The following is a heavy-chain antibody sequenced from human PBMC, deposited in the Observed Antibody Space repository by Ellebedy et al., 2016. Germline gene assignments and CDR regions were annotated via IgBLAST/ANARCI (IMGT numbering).Heavy chain of an antibody. V-gene: IGHV1-2*04. J-gene: IGHJ4*02. CDR3: ATGFYGESGWYGY. D-gene: IGHD6-19*01. CDR1: GYTFTGYY. Sequence: ASVKVSCKASGYTFTGYYMHWVRQAPGQGLEWMGWINPNSGGTNYAQKFQGWVTMTRDTSISTAYMELSRLRSDDTAVYYCATGFYGESGWYGYWGQGTLVTVSS. CDR2: INPNSGGT.